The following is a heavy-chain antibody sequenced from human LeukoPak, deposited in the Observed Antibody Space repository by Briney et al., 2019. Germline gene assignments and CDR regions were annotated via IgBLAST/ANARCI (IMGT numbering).Heavy chain of an antibody. CDR3: AKDRVTMTVVEGYFDY. Sequence: PGGSLRLSCAASGFTSSSYAMSWVPQAPGKGLEWVSTISGSGGSTYYADSVKGRFTISRDNSKNTLYLQMNSLRAEDTAVYYCAKDRVTMTVVEGYFDYWGQGTLVTVSS. V-gene: IGHV3-23*01. CDR1: GFTSSSYA. J-gene: IGHJ4*02. CDR2: ISGSGGST. D-gene: IGHD3-22*01.